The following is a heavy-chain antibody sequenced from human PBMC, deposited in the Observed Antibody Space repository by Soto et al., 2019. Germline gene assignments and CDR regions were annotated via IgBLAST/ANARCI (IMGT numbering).Heavy chain of an antibody. CDR1: CGSFSGYY. Sequence: SETLSLTCAVYCGSFSGYYWSWIRQPPGKGLEWIGEINHSGSTNYNPSLKSRVTISVDTSKDQFSLKLSSVTAADTAVYYCASLVVLGYWGQGTLVTVSS. CDR2: INHSGST. D-gene: IGHD2-15*01. V-gene: IGHV4-34*01. CDR3: ASLVVLGY. J-gene: IGHJ4*02.